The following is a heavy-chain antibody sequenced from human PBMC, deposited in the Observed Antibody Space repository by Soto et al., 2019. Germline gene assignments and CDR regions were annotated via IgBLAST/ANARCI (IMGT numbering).Heavy chain of an antibody. CDR2: IYYSGST. CDR1: GGSISSGGYY. Sequence: QVQLQESGPGLVKPSQTLSLTCTVSGGSISSGGYYWSWIRQHPGKGLEWIGYIYYSGSTYYNPPLRSRVTXSXXXSXXQFSLKRSSVTAADTAVYYCARDLQYSRLFYGMDVWGQGTTVTVSS. J-gene: IGHJ6*02. CDR3: ARDLQYSRLFYGMDV. D-gene: IGHD6-13*01. V-gene: IGHV4-31*03.